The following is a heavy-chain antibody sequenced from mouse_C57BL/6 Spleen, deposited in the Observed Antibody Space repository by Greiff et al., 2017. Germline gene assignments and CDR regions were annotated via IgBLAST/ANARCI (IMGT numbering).Heavy chain of an antibody. D-gene: IGHD1-1*01. V-gene: IGHV1-15*01. Sequence: QVQLQQSGAELVRPGASVTLSCKASGYTFTDYEMHWVKQTPVHGLEWIGAIDPETGGTAYNQKFKGKAILTADTSSSTAYMELRSLTSDDSAVYYCTRSGYYRSRYWYFDVWGTGTTVTVSS. CDR2: IDPETGGT. CDR1: GYTFTDYE. CDR3: TRSGYYRSRYWYFDV. J-gene: IGHJ1*03.